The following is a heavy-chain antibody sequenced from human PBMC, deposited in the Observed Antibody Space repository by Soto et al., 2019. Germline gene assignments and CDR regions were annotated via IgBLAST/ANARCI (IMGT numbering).Heavy chain of an antibody. D-gene: IGHD3-3*01. CDR1: GGSISSSSYY. J-gene: IGHJ6*03. CDR3: ASHANFWGAYYYYMDV. Sequence: PSETLSLTCTVSGGSISSSSYYLGWIRQPPGKGLEWIGSIYYSGSTYYNPSLKSRVTISVDTSKNQFSLKLSSVTAADTAVYYCASHANFWGAYYYYMDVWGKGTTVTVSS. V-gene: IGHV4-39*01. CDR2: IYYSGST.